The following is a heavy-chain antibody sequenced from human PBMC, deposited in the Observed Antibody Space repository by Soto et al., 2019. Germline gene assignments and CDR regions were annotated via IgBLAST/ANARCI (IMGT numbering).Heavy chain of an antibody. Sequence: SVKVSCKASGGTFSSYAISWVRQAPGQGLEWMGGIIPIFGTANYAQKFQGRVTITADESTSTAYMELSSLRSEDTAVYYCAGKPSYYGSGSYFTYWGQGTLVTVSS. J-gene: IGHJ4*02. CDR1: GGTFSSYA. CDR3: AGKPSYYGSGSYFTY. V-gene: IGHV1-69*13. CDR2: IIPIFGTA. D-gene: IGHD3-10*01.